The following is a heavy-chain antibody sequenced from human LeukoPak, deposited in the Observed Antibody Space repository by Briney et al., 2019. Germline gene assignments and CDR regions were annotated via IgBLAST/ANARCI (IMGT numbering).Heavy chain of an antibody. J-gene: IGHJ4*02. CDR1: GGTFSSYA. D-gene: IGHD3-10*01. V-gene: IGHV1-69*05. CDR3: ARGGGYYYGSAPAYYFDY. CDR2: IIPIFGTA. Sequence: ASVTVSCKASGGTFSSYAISWVRQAPGQGLEWMGGIIPIFGTANYAQKFQGRVTITTDESTSTAYMELSSLRSEDTAVYYCARGGGYYYGSAPAYYFDYWGQGTLVTVSS.